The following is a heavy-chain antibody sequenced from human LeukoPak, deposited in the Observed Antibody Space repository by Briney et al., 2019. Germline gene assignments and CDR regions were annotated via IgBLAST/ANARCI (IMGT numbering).Heavy chain of an antibody. D-gene: IGHD6-19*01. CDR2: IYHSGST. CDR1: GGSISSSNW. J-gene: IGHJ4*02. V-gene: IGHV4-4*02. Sequence: SETLSLTCAVSGGSISSSNWWSWVRQPPGKGLEWIGEIYHSGSTNYNPSLKSRVTISVDKSKNQFSLKLSSVTAAATAVYYCAAPGSVYSSCSFDYWGQGTLVTVSS. CDR3: AAPGSVYSSCSFDY.